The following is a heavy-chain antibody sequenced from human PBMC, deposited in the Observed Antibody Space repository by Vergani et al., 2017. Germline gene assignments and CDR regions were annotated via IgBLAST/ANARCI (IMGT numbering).Heavy chain of an antibody. CDR2: ISGSGGST. V-gene: IGHV3-23*01. J-gene: IGHJ5*02. D-gene: IGHD4-17*01. CDR1: GFTFSSYA. CDR3: AKDRPTVTTGRMGWFDP. Sequence: EVQLLESGGGLVQPGGSLRLSCAASGFTFSSYAMSWVRQAPGKGLEWVSAISGSGGSTYYADSVKGRFTISRDNSKNTLYLQMNSLRAEDTAVYYCAKDRPTVTTGRMGWFDPWGQGTLVTVSS.